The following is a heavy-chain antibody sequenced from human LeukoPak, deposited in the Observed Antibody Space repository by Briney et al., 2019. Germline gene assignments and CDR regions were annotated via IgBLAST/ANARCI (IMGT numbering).Heavy chain of an antibody. V-gene: IGHV4-39*01. J-gene: IGHJ4*02. CDR2: IYYSGST. CDR1: GGSISSSSYY. Sequence: SETLPLTCTVSGGSISSSSYYWGWIRQPPGKGLEWIGSIYYSGSTYYNPSLKSRVTISVDTSKNQFSLKLSSVTAADTAVYYCATNRIAAAGDLDYWGQGTLVTVSS. CDR3: ATNRIAAAGDLDY. D-gene: IGHD6-13*01.